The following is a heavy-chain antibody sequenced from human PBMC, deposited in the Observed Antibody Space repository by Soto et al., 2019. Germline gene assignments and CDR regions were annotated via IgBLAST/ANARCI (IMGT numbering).Heavy chain of an antibody. D-gene: IGHD6-19*01. CDR3: ASGQWKRSSGWFVDY. J-gene: IGHJ4*02. Sequence: QVQLVESGGGVVQPGRSLRLSCAASGFTFSSYAMHWVRQAPGKGLEWVAVISYDGSNKYYADSVKGRFTISRDNSKNTLYLQMNSLRAEDTAVYYCASGQWKRSSGWFVDYWGQGSLVTVSS. CDR2: ISYDGSNK. V-gene: IGHV3-30-3*01. CDR1: GFTFSSYA.